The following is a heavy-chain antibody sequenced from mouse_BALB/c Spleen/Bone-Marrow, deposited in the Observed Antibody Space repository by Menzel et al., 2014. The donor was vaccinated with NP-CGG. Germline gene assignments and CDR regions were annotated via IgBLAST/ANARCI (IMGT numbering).Heavy chain of an antibody. CDR3: APYYYGSRSLAY. CDR1: GFNIKDTY. Sequence: EVQLQQSGAELVKPGASVKLSCTASGFNIKDTYMHWVKQRPEQGLEWIGRIDPANGNTKYDPKFQGKATITADTSSNPTFLQLSSLTSEDTAVYYRAPYYYGSRSLAYWGQGTLVTVSA. CDR2: IDPANGNT. V-gene: IGHV14-3*02. J-gene: IGHJ3*01. D-gene: IGHD1-1*01.